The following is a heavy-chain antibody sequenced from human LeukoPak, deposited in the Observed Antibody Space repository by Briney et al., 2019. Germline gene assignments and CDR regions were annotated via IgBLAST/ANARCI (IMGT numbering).Heavy chain of an antibody. CDR1: GFTFSSYA. J-gene: IGHJ4*02. V-gene: IGHV3-30*04. CDR3: ARVAALFLEWYYFDY. CDR2: ISYDGSNK. D-gene: IGHD3-3*01. Sequence: PGGSLRLSCAAPGFTFSSYAMPWVRQAPGKGLEWVAAISYDGSNKYYADSVKGRFTISRDNSKNTLYLQMNSLRAEETAVYYCARVAALFLEWYYFDYWGQGTLVTVSS.